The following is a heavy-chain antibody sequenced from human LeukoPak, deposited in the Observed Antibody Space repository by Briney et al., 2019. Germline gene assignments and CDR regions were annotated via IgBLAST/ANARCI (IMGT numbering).Heavy chain of an antibody. V-gene: IGHV1-2*02. Sequence: ASVKVSCKASGFTFTDYYIHWVRQAPGQGLEWMGYINPHSGGTSSPQKLQGRVTMTTDTSTSTAYMELRSLRSDDTAVYYCARGRMAVAATGGWFDPWGQGTLVTVSS. CDR3: ARGRMAVAATGGWFDP. J-gene: IGHJ5*02. D-gene: IGHD6-19*01. CDR1: GFTFTDYY. CDR2: INPHSGGT.